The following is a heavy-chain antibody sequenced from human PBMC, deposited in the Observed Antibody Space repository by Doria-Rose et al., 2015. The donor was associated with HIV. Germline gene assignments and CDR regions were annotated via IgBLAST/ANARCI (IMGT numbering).Heavy chain of an antibody. D-gene: IGHD1-1*01. CDR1: GGSFSGYY. CDR3: ARGLLRGGWNDVDYYYGMDV. J-gene: IGHJ6*02. Sequence: QVQLQESGAGLVKPSETLSLTCAVFGGSFSGYYWSWIRQPPGKGLEWIGVINHSGSTNYTTSLKSRVTISLDTSKNLFSLKLSSVTAADTAVYYCARGLLRGGWNDVDYYYGMDVWGQGTTVTVSS. CDR2: INHSGST. V-gene: IGHV4-34*01.